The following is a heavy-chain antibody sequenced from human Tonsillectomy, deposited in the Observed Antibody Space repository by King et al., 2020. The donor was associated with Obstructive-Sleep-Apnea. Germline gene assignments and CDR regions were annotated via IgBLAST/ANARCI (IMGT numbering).Heavy chain of an antibody. CDR3: ARDRGRGHRSWYFDY. CDR1: NDSLSGFY. Sequence: MQLQESGPGLVKPSETLSLTCTVSNDSLSGFYWSWIRQSPGKGLEWLGYIYTTGSTNYNPSLKSRVSISVDTSSNQFSLKLQSVTAADTAVYFCARDRGRGHRSWYFDYWGPGMLVTVSS. V-gene: IGHV4-59*01. D-gene: IGHD1-14*01. CDR2: IYTTGST. J-gene: IGHJ4*02.